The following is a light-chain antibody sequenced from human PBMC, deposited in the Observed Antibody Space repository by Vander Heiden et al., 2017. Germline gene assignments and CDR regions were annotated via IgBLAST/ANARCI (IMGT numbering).Light chain of an antibody. CDR2: EVS. V-gene: IGLV2-14*01. J-gene: IGLJ1*01. CDR1: SSDVGGYNY. CDR3: SSYTSSSTLYV. Sequence: SAPTQPASVSGPPGQSITISCTGTSSDVGGYNYVSWYQQHPDKAPKLMIYEVSNRPSGVSNRFSGSKSGITASLTISGLQAEDEADYYCSSYTSSSTLYVFGTGTKVTVL.